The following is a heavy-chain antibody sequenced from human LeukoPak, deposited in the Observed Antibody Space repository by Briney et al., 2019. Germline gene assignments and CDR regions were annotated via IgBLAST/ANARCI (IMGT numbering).Heavy chain of an antibody. Sequence: ASVKVSCKASGYTFTGYYMHWVRQAPGQGLEWMGWINPNSGGTNYAQKLQGRVTMTTDTSTSTAYMELRSLRSDDTAVYYCARDPTYYYGSGRWNDAFDIWGQGTMVTVSS. CDR1: GYTFTGYY. J-gene: IGHJ3*02. CDR2: INPNSGGT. D-gene: IGHD3-10*01. CDR3: ARDPTYYYGSGRWNDAFDI. V-gene: IGHV1-2*02.